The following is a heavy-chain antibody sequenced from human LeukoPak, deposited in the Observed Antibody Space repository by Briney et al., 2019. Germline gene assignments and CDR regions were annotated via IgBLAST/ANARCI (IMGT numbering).Heavy chain of an antibody. J-gene: IGHJ3*02. D-gene: IGHD3-10*01. CDR2: IYYSGST. V-gene: IGHV4-39*01. CDR1: GDSISSSSYY. Sequence: SETLSLTCTVSGDSISSSSYYWGWIRQPPGKGLEWIGSIYYSGSTYYNPSLKSRVTISVDTSKNQFSLKVSSVTAADTAVYYCASPTESEGAFDIWGQGTMVTVSS. CDR3: ASPTESEGAFDI.